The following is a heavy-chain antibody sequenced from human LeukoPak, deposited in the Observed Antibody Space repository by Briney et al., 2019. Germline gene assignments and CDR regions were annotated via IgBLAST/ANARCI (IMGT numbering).Heavy chain of an antibody. CDR3: ARDFLRSWLPDAFDI. CDR1: GFTFSSYS. CDR2: ISSSSSDI. D-gene: IGHD3-9*01. Sequence: GGSLRLSCAASGFTFSSYSMNWVRQAPGKGLEGVSSISSSSSDIYYADSVKGRFTISRDNAQNSLYLQMNSLRAEDTAVYYCARDFLRSWLPDAFDIWGQGTMVTVSS. J-gene: IGHJ3*02. V-gene: IGHV3-21*01.